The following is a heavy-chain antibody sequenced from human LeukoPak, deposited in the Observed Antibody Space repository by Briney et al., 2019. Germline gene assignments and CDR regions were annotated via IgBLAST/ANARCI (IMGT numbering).Heavy chain of an antibody. V-gene: IGHV3-7*05. J-gene: IGHJ5*02. D-gene: IGHD3-16*01. CDR2: IKQDGSEK. CDR3: ARGWGVDP. Sequence: GGSLRLSCAASGFPFSRYWLSWVRQAPGKGLEWVANIKQDGSEKYYVDSVKGRFTISRDNAKNSLYLQMNSLRAEDTAVYYWARGWGVDPWGQGTLVTVSS. CDR1: GFPFSRYW.